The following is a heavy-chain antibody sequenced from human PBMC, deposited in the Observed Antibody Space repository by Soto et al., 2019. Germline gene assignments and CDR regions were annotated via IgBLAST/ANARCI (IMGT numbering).Heavy chain of an antibody. CDR2: IIPIFGTA. J-gene: IGHJ6*02. CDR3: ASRSSSVPLYYYGMDV. D-gene: IGHD6-13*01. Sequence: QVQLVQSGAEVKKPGSSVKVSCKASGGTFSSYAISWVRQAPGQGLEWMGGIIPIFGTANYAQNFQGRVTMTADETTSAAYMELSSLRSEYTGVYYCASRSSSVPLYYYGMDVWGQGTTVTVSS. V-gene: IGHV1-69*12. CDR1: GGTFSSYA.